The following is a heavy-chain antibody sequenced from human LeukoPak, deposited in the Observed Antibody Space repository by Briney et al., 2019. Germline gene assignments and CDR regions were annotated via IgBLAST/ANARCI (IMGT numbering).Heavy chain of an antibody. CDR1: VFTFSDYY. CDR3: ARDTSSGDRERQLDPNWFDP. J-gene: IGHJ5*02. V-gene: IGHV3-11*01. D-gene: IGHD6-13*01. CDR2: ISSSGSTI. Sequence: GGSLRLSCAASVFTFSDYYMSWIRQAPGKGLEWVSYISSSGSTIYYADSVKGRFTISRDNAKNSLYLQMNSLRAEDTAVYYCARDTSSGDRERQLDPNWFDPWGQGTLVTVSS.